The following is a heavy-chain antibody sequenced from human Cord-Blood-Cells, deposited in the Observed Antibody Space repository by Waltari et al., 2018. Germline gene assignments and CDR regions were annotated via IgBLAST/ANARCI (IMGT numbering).Heavy chain of an antibody. V-gene: IGHV4-34*01. D-gene: IGHD6-13*01. J-gene: IGHJ6*03. CDR3: ARVTEYSSSWYYYYYYMDV. Sequence: QVQLQQWGAGLLKPSETLSLTCAVYGWSFRGYYWSWIRQPPGKGLEWIGEINHSGSTNYNPSLKSRVTISVDTSKNQFSLKLSSVTAADTAVYYCARVTEYSSSWYYYYYYMDVWGKGTTVTVSS. CDR2: INHSGST. CDR1: GWSFRGYY.